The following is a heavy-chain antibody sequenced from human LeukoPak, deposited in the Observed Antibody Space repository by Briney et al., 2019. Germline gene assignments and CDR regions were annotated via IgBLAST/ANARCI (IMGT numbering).Heavy chain of an antibody. V-gene: IGHV4-34*01. CDR1: GGSFSGYY. J-gene: IGHJ4*02. CDR2: INHSGST. D-gene: IGHD3-10*01. CDR3: ARKAKNYYGSGSYYIQYYFDY. Sequence: KPSETLSLTCAVYGGSFSGYYWSWIRQPPGKGLEWIGEINHSGSTNYNPSPKSRVTISVDTSKNQFSLKLSSVTAADTAVYYCARKAKNYYGSGSYYIQYYFDYWGQGTLVTVSS.